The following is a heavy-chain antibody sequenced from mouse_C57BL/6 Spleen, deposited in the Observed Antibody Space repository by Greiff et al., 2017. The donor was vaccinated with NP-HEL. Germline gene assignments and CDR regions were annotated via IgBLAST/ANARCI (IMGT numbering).Heavy chain of an antibody. J-gene: IGHJ4*01. Sequence: QVQLQQPGAELVMPGASVKLSCKASGYTFTSYWMHWVKQRPGQGLEWIGEIDPSDSYTNYNQKFKGKSTLTVDKSSSTAYMQLSSLTSEDSAVYYCARSYGSRYYAMDYWGQGTSVTVSS. D-gene: IGHD1-1*01. CDR3: ARSYGSRYYAMDY. V-gene: IGHV1-69*01. CDR1: GYTFTSYW. CDR2: IDPSDSYT.